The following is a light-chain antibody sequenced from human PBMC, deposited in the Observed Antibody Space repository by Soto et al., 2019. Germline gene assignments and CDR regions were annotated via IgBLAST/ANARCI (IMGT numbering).Light chain of an antibody. CDR2: DAS. V-gene: IGKV1-39*01. Sequence: EIQMTQSPSSLSASLGDRAAITCRASQSGSRYLNWYQQKPGKAPKLLVYDASTLQSGVPSTFSGSGSGTDFTLTISSLQPEDFATYYCQQSASTPITFGQGTLLEI. CDR1: QSGSRY. CDR3: QQSASTPIT. J-gene: IGKJ5*01.